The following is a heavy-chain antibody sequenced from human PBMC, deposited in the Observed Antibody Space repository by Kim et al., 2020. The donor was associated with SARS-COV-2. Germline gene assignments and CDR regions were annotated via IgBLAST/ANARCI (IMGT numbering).Heavy chain of an antibody. V-gene: IGHV6-1*01. Sequence: SQTLSLTCAISGDSVSSNSAAWNWIRQSPSRGLEWLGRTYYRSKWYNDYAVSVKSRITINPDTSKNQFSLQLNSVTPEDTAVYYCARDHGLELRYYYYGMDVWGQGTTVTVSS. J-gene: IGHJ6*02. CDR1: GDSVSSNSAA. CDR3: ARDHGLELRYYYYGMDV. CDR2: TYYRSKWYN. D-gene: IGHD1-7*01.